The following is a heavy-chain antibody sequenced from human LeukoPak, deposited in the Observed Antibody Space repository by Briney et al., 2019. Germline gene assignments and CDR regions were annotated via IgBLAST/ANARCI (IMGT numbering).Heavy chain of an antibody. CDR3: ARQFGRWSDCFDD. Sequence: SETLSLTCTVSGGSITSSRSFGAWVRQPPGKGLEWIGSINYSGDTYYNPSLKSRVTISVDTSKNHFSLKLTSVTAADTAVYYCARQFGRWSDCFDDWGQGTMVTVSS. V-gene: IGHV4-39*07. CDR2: INYSGDT. D-gene: IGHD2-21*01. J-gene: IGHJ3*01. CDR1: GGSITSSRSF.